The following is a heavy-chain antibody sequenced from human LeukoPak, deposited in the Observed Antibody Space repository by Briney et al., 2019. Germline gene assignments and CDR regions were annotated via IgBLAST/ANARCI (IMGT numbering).Heavy chain of an antibody. CDR1: GITFEDYA. CDR3: AKDIGSGWYYFDY. CDR2: ISWNSGSI. J-gene: IGHJ4*02. Sequence: GRSLRLSCAVSGITFEDYAMHWVRQAPGKGLEWVSGISWNSGSIGYADSVKGRFTISRDNAKNSLYLQMNSLRAEDTALYYCAKDIGSGWYYFDYWGQGALVTVSS. D-gene: IGHD6-19*01. V-gene: IGHV3-9*01.